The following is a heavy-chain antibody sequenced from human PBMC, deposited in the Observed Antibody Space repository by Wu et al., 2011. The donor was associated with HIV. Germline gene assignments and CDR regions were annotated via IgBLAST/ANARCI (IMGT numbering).Heavy chain of an antibody. CDR2: VSAYNGDT. J-gene: IGHJ6*02. D-gene: IGHD2-21*01. CDR1: GYNFANYG. V-gene: IGHV1-18*01. CDR3: ARDRVTYCGGDCSDIDLLYGMDV. Sequence: QAQLVQSETEVKKPGASVKVSCTASGYNFANYGVSWVRQAPGQGLEWMGWVSAYNGDTKYAQKVQGRVTMTTDTSTSTAYMELTNLRSDDTAVYYCARDRVTYCGGDCSDIDLLYGMDVWGQGTTVTVSS.